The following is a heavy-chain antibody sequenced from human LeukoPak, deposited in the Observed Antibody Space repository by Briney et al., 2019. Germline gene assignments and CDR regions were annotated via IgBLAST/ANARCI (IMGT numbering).Heavy chain of an antibody. CDR2: ISYSGST. V-gene: IGHV4-59*01. CDR3: ARDKDAFDI. J-gene: IGHJ3*02. Sequence: SETLSLTCTVSGGSISGFYWSWIRQPPGQGLEWIGNISYSGSTNFNPSLKSRVTISVDTSKNQFSLKLSSVTAADTAVYYCARDKDAFDIWGQGTMVTVSS. CDR1: GGSISGFY.